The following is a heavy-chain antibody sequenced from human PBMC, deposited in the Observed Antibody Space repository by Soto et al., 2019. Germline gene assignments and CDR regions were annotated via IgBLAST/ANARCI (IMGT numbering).Heavy chain of an antibody. D-gene: IGHD2-2*01. CDR2: IIPIFGTA. CDR3: ARRAYCMSTRCSSPFPAPHYYYGLDV. V-gene: IGHV1-69*05. CDR1: GGTFSSYA. J-gene: IGHJ6*02. Sequence: QVQLVQSGAEVKKPGSSVKVSCKASGGTFSSYAISWVRQAPGQGLEWMGGIIPIFGTANYAQKFQGRVTMTSDESTRTDEMALRRLRYEAAAVYYCARRAYCMSTRCSSPFPAPHYYYGLDVWGQGTTVTVSS.